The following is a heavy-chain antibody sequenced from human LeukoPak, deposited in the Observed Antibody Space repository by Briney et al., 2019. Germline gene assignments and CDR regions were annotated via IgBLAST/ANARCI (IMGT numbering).Heavy chain of an antibody. D-gene: IGHD1-26*01. CDR3: ARAIGAPGDYYYYMDV. V-gene: IGHV4-39*07. J-gene: IGHJ6*03. CDR2: IYYSGST. Sequence: SETLSLTCTVSGGSISSSSYYWGWIRQPPGKGLEWIGSIYYSGSTYYNPSLKSRVTISVDTSKNQFSLKLSSVTAADTAVYYCARAIGAPGDYYYYMDVWGKETTVTVSS. CDR1: GGSISSSSYY.